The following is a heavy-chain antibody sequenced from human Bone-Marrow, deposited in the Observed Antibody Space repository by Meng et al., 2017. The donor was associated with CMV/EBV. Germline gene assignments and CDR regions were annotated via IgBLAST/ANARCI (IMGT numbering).Heavy chain of an antibody. J-gene: IGHJ6*02. V-gene: IGHV1-69*10. Sequence: SVKVSCKASGGTFSSYAISWVRQAPGQGLEWMGGIIPILGIANYAQKFQGRVTITADKSTSTAYMELSSLRSEDTAVYYCASSSTTTYYYYGMDVWGQGTTVTVSS. CDR1: GGTFSSYA. CDR3: ASSSTTTYYYYGMDV. D-gene: IGHD1-26*01. CDR2: IIPILGIA.